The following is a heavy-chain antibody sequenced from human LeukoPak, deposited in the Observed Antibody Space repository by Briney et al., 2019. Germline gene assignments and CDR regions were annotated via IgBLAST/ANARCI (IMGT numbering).Heavy chain of an antibody. CDR1: GFTFSSYW. J-gene: IGHJ4*02. CDR3: ARDGDSSGYYWGGTNDY. Sequence: HSGGSLRLSCAASGFTFSSYWMSWVRQAPGKGLEWVANIKQDGSEKYYVDSVKGRFTISRDNAKNSLYLQMNSLRAEDTAVYYWARDGDSSGYYWGGTNDYWGQGTLVTVSS. CDR2: IKQDGSEK. D-gene: IGHD3-22*01. V-gene: IGHV3-7*01.